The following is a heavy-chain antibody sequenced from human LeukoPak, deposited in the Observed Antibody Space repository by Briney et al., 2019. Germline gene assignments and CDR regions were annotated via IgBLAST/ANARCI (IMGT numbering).Heavy chain of an antibody. CDR3: ARAFYPGYYSYMAV. D-gene: IGHD3-3*02. J-gene: IGHJ6*03. CDR1: GGSISSGVYS. CDR2: IYYSGST. V-gene: IGHV4-61*08. Sequence: SETLSLTCAVSGGSISSGVYSWSWIRQPPGKGLEWIGYIYYSGSTNYNPSLKSRVTISVDTSKNQFSLKLSSVTAADTAVYYCARAFYPGYYSYMAVWGKGTTVTVSS.